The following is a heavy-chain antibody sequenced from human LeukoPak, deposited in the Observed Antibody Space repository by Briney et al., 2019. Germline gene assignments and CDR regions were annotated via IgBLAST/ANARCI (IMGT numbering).Heavy chain of an antibody. CDR1: GASLSSYY. D-gene: IGHD6-13*01. V-gene: IGHV4-59*01. CDR3: ASPIAAQYYFDY. CDR2: VYYSGST. J-gene: IGHJ4*02. Sequence: SETLSLICTVSGASLSSYYWSWLRQTPGKGLEWIGYVYYSGSTNYNPSLKSRVTISVGASKNQFSLKLSSVTAADTAVYYCASPIAAQYYFDYWGQGTLVTVSS.